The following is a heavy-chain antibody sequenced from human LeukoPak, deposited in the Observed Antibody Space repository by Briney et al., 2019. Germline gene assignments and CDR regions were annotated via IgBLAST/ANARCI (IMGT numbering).Heavy chain of an antibody. Sequence: PGGSLRLSCAASGFTFSSYSMNWVRQAPGKGLEWVANIKQDGSEKYYVDSVKGRFTISRDNAKNSLYLQMNSLRAEDTATYYCARSAYCGANCHYYFDYWGQGTLVTVSS. CDR2: IKQDGSEK. CDR1: GFTFSSYS. J-gene: IGHJ4*02. CDR3: ARSAYCGANCHYYFDY. D-gene: IGHD2-21*02. V-gene: IGHV3-7*01.